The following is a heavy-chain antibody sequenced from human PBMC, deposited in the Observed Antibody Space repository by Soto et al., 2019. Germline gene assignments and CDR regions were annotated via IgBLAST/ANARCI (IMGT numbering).Heavy chain of an antibody. CDR3: AKAWGIDY. V-gene: IGHV3-23*01. D-gene: IGHD7-27*01. Sequence: GGSLRLSCAASGFTFSSSGMHWVRQAPGKGLEWVSTISGSGSSTYSADSVKGRFTISRDNSKNTLYLQMNSLRVEDTAIYYCAKAWGIDYWGQGTLVTVSS. J-gene: IGHJ4*02. CDR2: ISGSGSST. CDR1: GFTFSSSG.